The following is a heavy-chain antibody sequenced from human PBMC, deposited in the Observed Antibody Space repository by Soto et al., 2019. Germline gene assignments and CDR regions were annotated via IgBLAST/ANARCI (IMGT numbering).Heavy chain of an antibody. CDR2: IRSKAYGGTT. V-gene: IGHV3-49*03. D-gene: IGHD2-2*01. CDR3: TRERDCSSTSCYGPWFDP. J-gene: IGHJ5*02. CDR1: GFTFGDYA. Sequence: GGSLRLSCTASGFTFGDYAMSWFRQAPGKGLEWVGFIRSKAYGGTTEYAESVKGRFTISRDDSKSIAFLQMNSLKTEDTAVYYCTRERDCSSTSCYGPWFDPWGQGTLVTVSS.